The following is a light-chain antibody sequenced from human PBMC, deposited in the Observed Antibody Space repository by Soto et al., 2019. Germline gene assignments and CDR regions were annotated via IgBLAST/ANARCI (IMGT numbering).Light chain of an antibody. CDR1: SSDIGAYND. CDR3: SSYTRSSTWV. Sequence: QSALTQPAPVSGSPGQSITISCTGTSSDIGAYNDVSWHQQHPGKAPKLMLYGVSNRPSGVSNRFSGSKSGNTASLTISGLQAEDEADYYCSSYTRSSTWVFGGGTKLTVL. J-gene: IGLJ3*02. V-gene: IGLV2-14*01. CDR2: GVS.